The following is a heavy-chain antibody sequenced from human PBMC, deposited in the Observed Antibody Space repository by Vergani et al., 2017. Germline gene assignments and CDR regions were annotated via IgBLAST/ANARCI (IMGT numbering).Heavy chain of an antibody. V-gene: IGHV4-31*03. D-gene: IGHD2-21*02. CDR2: NYYSGST. CDR1: GDSISRGGYY. J-gene: IGHJ4*02. CDR3: AREVGTEGIDY. Sequence: QVQLQESGPGLVKPSQTLSLTCTVSGDSISRGGYYWNWIRQHPGKGLEWIGYNYYSGSTNYNSSLKSRVSMSVDTSKNQFSLRLSSVTAADTAVYYCAREVGTEGIDYWGQGTLVTVSS.